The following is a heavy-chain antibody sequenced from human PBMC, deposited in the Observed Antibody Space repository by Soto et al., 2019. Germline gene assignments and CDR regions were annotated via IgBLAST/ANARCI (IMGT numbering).Heavy chain of an antibody. D-gene: IGHD6-13*01. CDR3: TKGSASSSTYYFDF. CDR1: GFTFSRYA. Sequence: GGSLRLSCAASGFTFSRYAMSWVRQAPGKGLEWVSAITNNGGDTYHADSVKGRFTISRDNSKSTLDMQMNSLTAEDTAVYYCTKGSASSSTYYFDFWGQGNLVTVSS. J-gene: IGHJ4*02. CDR2: ITNNGGDT. V-gene: IGHV3-23*01.